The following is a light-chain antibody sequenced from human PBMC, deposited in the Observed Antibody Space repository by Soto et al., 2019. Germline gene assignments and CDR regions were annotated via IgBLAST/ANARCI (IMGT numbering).Light chain of an antibody. CDR2: DAS. Sequence: IQLTQSPSSLSASVGDRVTITCRASQGISSYLAWYQQKPGKAPKLLIYDASNLETGVPSRFSGSGSGTDFTFTISSLQPEDIATYYCQQYDNLPITVGQGTRLEIK. V-gene: IGKV1-33*01. CDR3: QQYDNLPIT. CDR1: QGISSY. J-gene: IGKJ5*01.